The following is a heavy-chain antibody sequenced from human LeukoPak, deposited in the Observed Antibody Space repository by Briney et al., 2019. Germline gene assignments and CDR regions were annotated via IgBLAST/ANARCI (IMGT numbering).Heavy chain of an antibody. CDR1: GYTFTGYY. CDR2: INPNSGGT. CDR3: ARGFSVVRGVSDY. D-gene: IGHD3-10*01. Sequence: ASVKVSCKASGYTFTGYYMHWVRQAPGQGLEWMGWINPNSGGTNYAQKFQGRVTMTRNTSISTAYMELSSLRSEDTAVYYCARGFSVVRGVSDYWGQGTLVTVSS. V-gene: IGHV1-2*02. J-gene: IGHJ4*02.